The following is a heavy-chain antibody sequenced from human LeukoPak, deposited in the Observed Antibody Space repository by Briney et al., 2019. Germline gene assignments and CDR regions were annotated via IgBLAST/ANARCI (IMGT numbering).Heavy chain of an antibody. CDR2: ISGSGGST. CDR1: GFTFSSYA. Sequence: SGGSLRLSCAASGFTFSSYAMSWVRQAPGKGLEWVSAISGSGGSTYYADSVKGRFTISRDNSKNTLYLQMNSLRAEDTAVYYCAKDVFRGVIITIFDYWGQGTLVTVSS. J-gene: IGHJ4*02. D-gene: IGHD3-10*01. CDR3: AKDVFRGVIITIFDY. V-gene: IGHV3-23*01.